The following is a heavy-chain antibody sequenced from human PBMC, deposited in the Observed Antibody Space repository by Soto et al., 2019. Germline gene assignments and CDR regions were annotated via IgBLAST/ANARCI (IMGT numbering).Heavy chain of an antibody. CDR2: IDPSDSYT. CDR1: GYSFTSYW. J-gene: IGHJ6*02. CDR3: ARQYYDFWSGPEDMDV. V-gene: IGHV5-10-1*01. Sequence: SLKISCKGSGYSFTSYWISWVRQMPGKGLEWMGRIDPSDSYTNYSPSFQGHVTISADKSISTAYLQWSSLKASDTAMYYCARQYYDFWSGPEDMDVWGQGTTVTVSS. D-gene: IGHD3-3*01.